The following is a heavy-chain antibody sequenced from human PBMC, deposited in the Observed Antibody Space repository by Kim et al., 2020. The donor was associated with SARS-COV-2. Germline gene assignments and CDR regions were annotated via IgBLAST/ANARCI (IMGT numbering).Heavy chain of an antibody. Sequence: ASVKVSCKASGYTFTTYAMQWVRQAPGQGLEWRGWINPTRGNTKYSDAFQGRITITRDTSARTAYMELSSLRPEDTAVYYCARSVAIMPPGMDVWCQGTTVTVSS. J-gene: IGHJ6*02. D-gene: IGHD2-21*01. CDR1: GYTFTTYA. CDR3: ARSVAIMPPGMDV. V-gene: IGHV1-3*01. CDR2: INPTRGNT.